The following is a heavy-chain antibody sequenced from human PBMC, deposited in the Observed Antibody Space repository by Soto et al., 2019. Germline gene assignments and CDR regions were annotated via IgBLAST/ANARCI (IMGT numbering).Heavy chain of an antibody. CDR1: GGSINTGGYY. J-gene: IGHJ4*02. CDR2: IYYSGST. CDR3: AWVTFHYDSSGYYSSWHFDY. Sequence: SETLSLTCTVSGGSINTGGYYWSWIRQHPGKGLEWIGYIYYSGSTYYNPSLKSRVTISVDTSKNHFSLKLSSVTAADTAVYYCAWVTFHYDSSGYYSSWHFDYWGQGTLVTVSS. V-gene: IGHV4-31*03. D-gene: IGHD3-22*01.